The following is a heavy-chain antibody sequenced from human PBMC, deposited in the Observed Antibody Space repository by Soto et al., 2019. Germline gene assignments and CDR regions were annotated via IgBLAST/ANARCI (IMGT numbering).Heavy chain of an antibody. CDR3: ATNEGELQKAYYYYYGMDV. CDR2: IWYDGSNK. CDR1: GFTFSSYG. J-gene: IGHJ6*02. D-gene: IGHD1-26*01. V-gene: IGHV3-33*01. Sequence: GGSLRLSCAASGFTFSSYGMHWVRQAPGKGLEWVAVIWYDGSNKYYADSVKGRFTISRDNSKNTLYLQMNSLRAEDTAVYYCATNEGELQKAYYYYYGMDVWGQGTTVTVSS.